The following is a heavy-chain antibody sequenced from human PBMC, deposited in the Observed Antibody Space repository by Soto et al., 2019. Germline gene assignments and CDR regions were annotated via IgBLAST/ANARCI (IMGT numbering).Heavy chain of an antibody. Sequence: GGSLRLSCAASGITFSSFAMSWVRQAPGKGLQWVSGITGSGGTTYYADSVKGRFAISRDNSKNALYLHMNSLRAEDTAVYYCAKQRCSSNTCQRHPITHYHLDYWGQGTLVTVSS. D-gene: IGHD2-2*01. CDR3: AKQRCSSNTCQRHPITHYHLDY. CDR1: GITFSSFA. V-gene: IGHV3-23*01. CDR2: ITGSGGTT. J-gene: IGHJ4*02.